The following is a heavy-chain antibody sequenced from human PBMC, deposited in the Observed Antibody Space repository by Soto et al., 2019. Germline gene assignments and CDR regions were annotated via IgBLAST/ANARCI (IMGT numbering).Heavy chain of an antibody. V-gene: IGHV4-61*05. Sequence: SETLSLTCTVSGGSISSISNHYCSWIRLPPGKGLEWIGYMSYSGYTSYNPSLKSRVIISVDTSKNQFSLNLTSVTAADTAVYYCASQMYGSNAYFDYWGQGALVTVSS. CDR1: GGSISSISNHY. D-gene: IGHD4-17*01. J-gene: IGHJ4*02. CDR2: MSYSGYT. CDR3: ASQMYGSNAYFDY.